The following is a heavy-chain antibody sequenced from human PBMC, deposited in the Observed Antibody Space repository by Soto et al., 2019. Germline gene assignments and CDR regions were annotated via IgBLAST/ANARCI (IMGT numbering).Heavy chain of an antibody. CDR3: VKNSGWFNT. CDR1: GFTFGTTD. V-gene: IGHV3-23*01. J-gene: IGHJ5*02. D-gene: IGHD3-10*01. Sequence: QLLQSGGGLVQPGGSLTLSCAASGFTFGTTDMSWVRQAPGEGLEWVSTIDGSGGITYYADSVKGRFTISMDNARNTVYLQMNSLRGDDTALYYCVKNSGWFNTWGQGALFTASS. CDR2: IDGSGGIT.